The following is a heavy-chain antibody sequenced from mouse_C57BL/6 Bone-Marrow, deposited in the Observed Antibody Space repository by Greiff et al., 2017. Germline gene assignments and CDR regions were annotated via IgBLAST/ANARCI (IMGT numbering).Heavy chain of an antibody. Sequence: EVQLQQSGPELVKPGASVKISCTASGYTFTDYYMNWVKQSHGKSLEWIGDINPNTGGTRYTQKFKGKATLTLDTSSSTAYMELHSLTSEDSAVYYCARRYYGSSYGEYWGQGTTLTVSS. D-gene: IGHD1-1*01. V-gene: IGHV1-26*01. CDR1: GYTFTDYY. CDR3: ARRYYGSSYGEY. CDR2: INPNTGGT. J-gene: IGHJ2*01.